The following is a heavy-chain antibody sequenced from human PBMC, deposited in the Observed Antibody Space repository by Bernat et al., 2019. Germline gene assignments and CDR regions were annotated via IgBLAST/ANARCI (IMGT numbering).Heavy chain of an antibody. CDR2: IYWDDDK. CDR3: AHRRISGSTTGRGAFDI. CDR1: GFSLSTSGVG. J-gene: IGHJ3*02. V-gene: IGHV2-5*02. D-gene: IGHD1-26*01. Sequence: QITLKESGPTLVKPTQTLTLTCTFSGFSLSTSGVGVGWIRQPPGKALEWLALIYWDDDKRYSPSLKSRLTITKDTSNNQVVLTMTNMDPMDTATYCCAHRRISGSTTGRGAFDIWGQGTMVTVSS.